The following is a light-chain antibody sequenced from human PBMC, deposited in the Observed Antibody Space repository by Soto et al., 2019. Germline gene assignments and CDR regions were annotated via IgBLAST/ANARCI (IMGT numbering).Light chain of an antibody. V-gene: IGLV2-11*01. CDR3: CSYAGSYTSYV. CDR2: DVS. J-gene: IGLJ1*01. CDR1: SSDVGGYNY. Sequence: QSALALPRSVSGSHGQSVTISCTGTSSDVGGYNYVSWYQQHPGKAPKLMIYDVSKRPSGVPDRFSGSKSGNTASLTISGLQAEDEADYYCCSYAGSYTSYVFGTGTKLTVL.